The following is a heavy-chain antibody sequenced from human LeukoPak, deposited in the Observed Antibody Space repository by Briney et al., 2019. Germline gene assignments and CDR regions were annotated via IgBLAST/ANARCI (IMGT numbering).Heavy chain of an antibody. J-gene: IGHJ4*02. CDR3: ARERYFDY. CDR2: ISGGGRST. Sequence: GGSLRLSCAASGFSFNTCAMSWVRQAPGKGLEWVSTISGGGRSTDYADSVKGQFTISRDNSKNTLYLQMNSPRAEDTAVYYCARERYFDYWGQGTLVTVSS. V-gene: IGHV3-23*01. CDR1: GFSFNTCA.